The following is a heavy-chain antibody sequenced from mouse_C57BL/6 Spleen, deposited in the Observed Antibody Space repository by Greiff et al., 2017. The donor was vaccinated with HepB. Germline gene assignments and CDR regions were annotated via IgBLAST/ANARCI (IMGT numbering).Heavy chain of an antibody. CDR3: ARHDDGGIAY. V-gene: IGHV1-62-2*01. CDR1: GYTFTEYT. Sequence: QVQLKHFGAELVKPGASVKLSCKASGYTFTEYTIHWVKRRSGQGLGWIGWFHPGSGSIKYNEKFKDKATLTADKSSSTVYMELSRLTSEDSAVYFCARHDDGGIAYWGQGTLVTVSA. CDR2: FHPGSGSI. J-gene: IGHJ3*01.